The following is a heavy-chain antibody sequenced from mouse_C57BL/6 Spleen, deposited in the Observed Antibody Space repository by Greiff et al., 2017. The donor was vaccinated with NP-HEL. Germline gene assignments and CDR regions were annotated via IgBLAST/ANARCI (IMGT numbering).Heavy chain of an antibody. CDR1: GYTFTSYW. CDR2: IHPNSGST. J-gene: IGHJ2*01. D-gene: IGHD2-4*01. Sequence: VQLQQPGAELVKPGASVKLSCKASGYTFTSYWMHWVKQRPGQGLEWIGMIHPNSGSTNYNEKFKSKATLTVDKSSSTAYMQLSSLTSEDSAVYYCARVDYDGTGDYWGQGTTLTASS. CDR3: ARVDYDGTGDY. V-gene: IGHV1-64*01.